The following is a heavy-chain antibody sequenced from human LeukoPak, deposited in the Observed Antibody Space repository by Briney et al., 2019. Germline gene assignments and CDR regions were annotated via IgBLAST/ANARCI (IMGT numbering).Heavy chain of an antibody. J-gene: IGHJ4*02. CDR2: IRYDGNVK. Sequence: GGSLRLSCAASGFTFSSYGMHWVRQAPGKGLEWVAFIRYDGNVKHYADSVKGRFTISRDNSKNTLFLQMNSLRGEDTAVYYCAKGGSSSWDYFDYWGQGTPVTVSS. CDR3: AKGGSSSWDYFDY. CDR1: GFTFSSYG. D-gene: IGHD6-13*01. V-gene: IGHV3-30*02.